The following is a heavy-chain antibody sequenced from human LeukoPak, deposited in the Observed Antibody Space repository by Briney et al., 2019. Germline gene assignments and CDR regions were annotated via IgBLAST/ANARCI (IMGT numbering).Heavy chain of an antibody. CDR3: ARGARWLVDY. D-gene: IGHD6-19*01. CDR1: GGSISSYY. CDR2: IYYSGST. J-gene: IGHJ4*02. V-gene: IGHV4-59*01. Sequence: PSETLSLTCTVSGGSISSYYWSRIRQPPGKGLEWIGYIYYSGSTNYNPSLKSRVTISVDTSKNQFSLKLSSVTAADTAVYYCARGARWLVDYWGQGTLVTVSS.